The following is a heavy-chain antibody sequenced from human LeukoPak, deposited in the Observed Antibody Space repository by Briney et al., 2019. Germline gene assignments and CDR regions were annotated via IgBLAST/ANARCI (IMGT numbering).Heavy chain of an antibody. J-gene: IGHJ4*02. D-gene: IGHD3-10*01. V-gene: IGHV4-4*09. CDR1: GGSMSPFY. CDR2: VYTTEST. Sequence: SETLSLTCTVSGGSMSPFYWSWIRQPPGKGLEWIGYVYTTESTKYNPSLNSRVAISVDTSKNHFSLKLKSVTAADTAVYFCARHEARAFDYWGQGTLVTVSS. CDR3: ARHEARAFDY.